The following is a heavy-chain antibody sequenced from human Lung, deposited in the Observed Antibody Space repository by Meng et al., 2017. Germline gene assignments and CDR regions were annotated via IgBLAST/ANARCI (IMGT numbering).Heavy chain of an antibody. CDR2: ISESGNYR. CDR3: ARGDGSGSLFEN. CDR1: GFTLSDDS. V-gene: IGHV3-21*01. J-gene: IGHJ4*02. D-gene: IGHD3-10*01. Sequence: EVQLVESGGGLVKPGGSLRLSCAASGFTLSDDSMNWVRRAPGKGLEWVSSISESGNYRYYADSVKGRFTVTRDNAKNSLYLQMNSLRAEDTAVYYCARGDGSGSLFENWGQGTLVTVSS.